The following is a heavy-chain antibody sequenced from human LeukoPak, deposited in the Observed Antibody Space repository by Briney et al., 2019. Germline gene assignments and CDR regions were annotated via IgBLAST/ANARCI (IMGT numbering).Heavy chain of an antibody. D-gene: IGHD6-13*01. Sequence: SETLSLTCTVSGYSISSGYYWGWIRQPPGKGLEWIGSIYHSGNTYYNPSLESRVSLSVDTSENQFSLKLSSVTAADTAVYYCAGTYSLYDPFDTWGQGTMVTVSS. J-gene: IGHJ3*02. CDR2: IYHSGNT. CDR3: AGTYSLYDPFDT. CDR1: GYSISSGYY. V-gene: IGHV4-38-2*02.